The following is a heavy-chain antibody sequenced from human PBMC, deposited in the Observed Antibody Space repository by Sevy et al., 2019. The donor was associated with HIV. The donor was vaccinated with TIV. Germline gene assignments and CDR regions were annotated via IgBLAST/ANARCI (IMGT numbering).Heavy chain of an antibody. V-gene: IGHV3-30-3*01. J-gene: IGHJ6*02. Sequence: GGSLRLSCAASGFIFSNYAMHWVRQAPGKGLEWVAVISYDGINKYYADSGKGRFTISRDNSKNTMYVQMNSLRAEDTAVYYCARDSNSGYYYYYAMDVWGQGTTVTVSS. CDR3: ARDSNSGYYYYYAMDV. D-gene: IGHD1-26*01. CDR1: GFIFSNYA. CDR2: ISYDGINK.